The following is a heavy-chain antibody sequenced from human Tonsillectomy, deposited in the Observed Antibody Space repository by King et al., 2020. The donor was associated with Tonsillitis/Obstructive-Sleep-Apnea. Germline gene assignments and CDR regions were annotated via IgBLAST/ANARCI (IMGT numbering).Heavy chain of an antibody. Sequence: VQLVESGGGLVQPGGSLRLSCAASGFTFSSYSMNWVRQAPGKGLEWVSYISSSSSTIYYADSVKGRFTISRDNAKNSLYLQMNSLRGEDTAVYYCARGYSSGIDYSGPGTLVTVSP. CDR2: ISSSSSTI. CDR3: ARGYSSGIDY. CDR1: GFTFSSYS. J-gene: IGHJ4*01. D-gene: IGHD6-19*01. V-gene: IGHV3-48*01.